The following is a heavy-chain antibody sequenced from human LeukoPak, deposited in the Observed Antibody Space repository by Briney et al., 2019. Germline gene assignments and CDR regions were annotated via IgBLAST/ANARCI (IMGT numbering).Heavy chain of an antibody. CDR1: GYTFTSYG. CDR2: ISAYNGNT. Sequence: GASVKVSCKASGYTFTSYGISWVRQAPGQGLEWMGWISAYNGNTNYAQKFQGRVTITADKSTSTAYMELSSLRSEDTAVYYCARYGLGDTRSAFDIWGQGTMVTVSS. V-gene: IGHV1-18*01. CDR3: ARYGLGDTRSAFDI. J-gene: IGHJ3*02. D-gene: IGHD2-21*01.